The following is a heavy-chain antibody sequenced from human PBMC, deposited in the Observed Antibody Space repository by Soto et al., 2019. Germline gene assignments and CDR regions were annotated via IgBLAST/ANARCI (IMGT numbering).Heavy chain of an antibody. CDR3: ARDSGTRRTYYDILTGYLGNNWFDP. D-gene: IGHD3-9*01. Sequence: VASVKVSCKASGYTFTSYGISWVRQAPGQGLEWMGWISAYNGNTNYAQKLQGRVTMTTDTSTSTAYMELRSLRSDDTAVYYCARDSGTRRTYYDILTGYLGNNWFDPWGQGTLVTVSS. J-gene: IGHJ5*02. CDR2: ISAYNGNT. V-gene: IGHV1-18*01. CDR1: GYTFTSYG.